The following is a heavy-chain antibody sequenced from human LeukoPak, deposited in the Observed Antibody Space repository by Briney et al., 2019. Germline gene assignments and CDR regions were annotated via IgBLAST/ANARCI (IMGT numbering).Heavy chain of an antibody. CDR3: ARKNYDHVWGSYRPRGFFDY. CDR1: GGSISSSSYY. V-gene: IGHV4-39*01. J-gene: IGHJ4*02. Sequence: SETLSLTCTVSGGSISSSSYYWGWIRQPPGKGLEWIGSIYYSGSTYYNPSLKSRVTISVDTSKNQFSLKLSSVTAADTAVYYCARKNYDHVWGSYRPRGFFDYWGQGTLVTVSS. CDR2: IYYSGST. D-gene: IGHD3-16*02.